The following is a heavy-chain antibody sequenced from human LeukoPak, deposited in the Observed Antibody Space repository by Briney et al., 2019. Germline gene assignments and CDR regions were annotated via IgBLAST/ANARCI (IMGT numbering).Heavy chain of an antibody. V-gene: IGHV3-11*01. CDR2: ISSSGSTI. D-gene: IGHD3-9*01. CDR1: GFTFSDYY. Sequence: GGSLRLSCAASGFTFSDYYMSWIRQAPGKGLEWVSYISSSGSTIYYADSVKGRFTISRDNAKNSLYLQMKSLRLEDTALYDCAKASHTTITIFCLYMSPAWFDPWGQGTLVTVSS. CDR3: AKASHTTITIFCLYMSPAWFDP. J-gene: IGHJ5*02.